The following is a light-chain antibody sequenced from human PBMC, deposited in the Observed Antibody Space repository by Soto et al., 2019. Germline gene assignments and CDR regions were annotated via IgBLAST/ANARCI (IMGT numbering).Light chain of an antibody. V-gene: IGKV3-20*01. CDR2: GAS. Sequence: GQRATLSRRASQSVSSSYLAWYQQKPGQAPRLLIYGASSRATGIPDRFSGSGSGTDFTLTISRLEPEDFAVYYCQQYGSAPPSTFGFGTKVDIK. CDR1: QSVSSSY. J-gene: IGKJ3*01. CDR3: QQYGSAPPST.